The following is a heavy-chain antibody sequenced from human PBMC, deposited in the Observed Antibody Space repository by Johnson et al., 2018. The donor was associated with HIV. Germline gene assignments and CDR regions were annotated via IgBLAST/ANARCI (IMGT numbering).Heavy chain of an antibody. CDR2: IYSGVST. CDR3: ARGGTYSSSWSDAFHI. V-gene: IGHV3-66*02. Sequence: VQLAESGGGFVQPGGSLRLSCAASGSTVVSNYMNWARQAPGNVSLRVSAIYSGVSTYYADSVKGRFTISRDNSKNTLYLQMNRLRGEDTAVYYCARGGTYSSSWSDAFHIWGQGTMVTVSS. J-gene: IGHJ3*02. D-gene: IGHD6-13*01. CDR1: GSTVVSNY.